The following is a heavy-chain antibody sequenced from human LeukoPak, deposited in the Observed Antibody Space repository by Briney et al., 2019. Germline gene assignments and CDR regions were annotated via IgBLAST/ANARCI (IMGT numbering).Heavy chain of an antibody. CDR3: ARGRRMVRGVITHYYYDMWV. V-gene: IGHV4-34*01. J-gene: IGHJ6*03. CDR1: GGSFSGYY. CDR2: INHSGST. Sequence: ASESLSLTCAVYGGSFSGYYWSWIRQPPGKVLGWDGEINHSGSTNSNPSLKSRVTISVDTSQNQFTLKLSAVTAANRAVYYGARGRRMVRGVITHYYYDMWVWGTVATVTVAS. D-gene: IGHD3-10*01.